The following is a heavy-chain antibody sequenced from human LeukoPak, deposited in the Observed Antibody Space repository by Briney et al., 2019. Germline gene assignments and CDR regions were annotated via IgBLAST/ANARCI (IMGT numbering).Heavy chain of an antibody. D-gene: IGHD2-2*01. CDR3: ARVEGYCSSTSCYLVSYMDV. CDR1: GYTFTSYG. V-gene: IGHV1-18*01. J-gene: IGHJ6*03. Sequence: ASVKVFCKASGYTFTSYGISWVRQAPGQGLEWMGWISAYNGNTNYAQKLQGRVTMTADTSTSTAYMELRSLRSDDTAVYYCARVEGYCSSTSCYLVSYMDVWGKGTTVTVSS. CDR2: ISAYNGNT.